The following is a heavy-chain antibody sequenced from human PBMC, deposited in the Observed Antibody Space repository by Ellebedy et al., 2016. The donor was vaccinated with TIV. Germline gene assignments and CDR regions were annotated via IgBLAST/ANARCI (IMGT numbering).Heavy chain of an antibody. V-gene: IGHV1-8*01. CDR1: GYTFTTYD. Sequence: ASVKVSXXASGYTFTTYDINWVRQATGQGLEWMGWMNPHSGNTGSAQKFQGRVTMTRNTSISTAYMELSSLRSEDMAVYYCARRSYDFWSGYPYYYYYYYMDVWGKGTTVTVSS. CDR3: ARRSYDFWSGYPYYYYYYYMDV. CDR2: MNPHSGNT. J-gene: IGHJ6*03. D-gene: IGHD3-3*01.